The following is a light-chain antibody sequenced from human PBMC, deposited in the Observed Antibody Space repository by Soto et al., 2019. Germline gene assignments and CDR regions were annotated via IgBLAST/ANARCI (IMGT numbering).Light chain of an antibody. CDR3: HQYYTTPYT. CDR1: QSVLYSSNNKNY. Sequence: DIVMTQSPDSLAVSLGERATINCKSSQSVLYSSNNKNYLAWYQQKPGQPPKLLIYWASTRESVVPDRFSGSWSGTDFTLTISSLQAEDVAVYYCHQYYTTPYTFGQGTKLEI. CDR2: WAS. V-gene: IGKV4-1*01. J-gene: IGKJ2*01.